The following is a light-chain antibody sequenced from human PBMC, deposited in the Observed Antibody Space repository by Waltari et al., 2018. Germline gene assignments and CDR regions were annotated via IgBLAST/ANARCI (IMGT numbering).Light chain of an antibody. CDR2: DAS. V-gene: IGKV3-11*01. Sequence: EIVLTQSPATLSLSPGARATLSCRASQTVSRYLAWYQQKPGQAPRLLIFDASSRAPGIPAKFSGSGSGTDFTLTVSNLEPEDFAVYYCQQRSNWPYTFGQGTRVEIK. CDR3: QQRSNWPYT. J-gene: IGKJ2*01. CDR1: QTVSRY.